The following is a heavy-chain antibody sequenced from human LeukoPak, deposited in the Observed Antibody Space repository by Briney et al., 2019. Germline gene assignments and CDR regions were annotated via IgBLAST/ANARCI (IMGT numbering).Heavy chain of an antibody. CDR2: ISDGGGRT. Sequence: GGSLRLSCGASGFTFSTNAMSWVRQAPGKGLEWVSGISDGGGRTFYAESVKGRFTVSRDNSKHTLYLRMNSLRAEDTAIYYCTKNQILDDSGSWYAFWGQGTLVTVSS. D-gene: IGHD6-13*01. J-gene: IGHJ4*02. CDR3: TKNQILDDSGSWYAF. CDR1: GFTFSTNA. V-gene: IGHV3-23*01.